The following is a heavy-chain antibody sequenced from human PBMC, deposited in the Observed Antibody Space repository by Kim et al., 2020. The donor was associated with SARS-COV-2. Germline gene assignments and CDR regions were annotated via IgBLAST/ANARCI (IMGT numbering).Heavy chain of an antibody. CDR2: INPSGGST. J-gene: IGHJ4*02. D-gene: IGHD1-26*01. V-gene: IGHV1-46*01. CDR1: GYTFTSYY. Sequence: ASVKVSCKASGYTFTSYYMHWVRQAPGQGLEWMGIINPSGGSTSYAQKFQGRVTMTRDTSTSTVYMELSRLRSEDTAVYYCARPLTLPQGGYSDGFDYWGQGTLVTVSS. CDR3: ARPLTLPQGGYSDGFDY.